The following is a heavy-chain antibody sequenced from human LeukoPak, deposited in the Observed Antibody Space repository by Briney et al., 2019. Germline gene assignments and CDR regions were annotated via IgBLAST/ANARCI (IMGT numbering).Heavy chain of an antibody. Sequence: ASVKVSCKVSGYTLTELSMHWVRQAPGKGLEWMGGFDPEDGETIYAQKYQGRVTMTEATSTDTAYMELSSLRSEDTAVYYCATYTSSTPYYYMDVWGKGPRSPSP. CDR3: ATYTSSTPYYYMDV. V-gene: IGHV1-24*01. CDR2: FDPEDGET. D-gene: IGHD2-2*01. J-gene: IGHJ6*03. CDR1: GYTLTELS.